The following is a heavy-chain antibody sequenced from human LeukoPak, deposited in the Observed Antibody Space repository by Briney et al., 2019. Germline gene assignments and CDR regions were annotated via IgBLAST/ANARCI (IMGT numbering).Heavy chain of an antibody. CDR2: ISWNSGSI. Sequence: GRSLRLSCAASGFTFDDYAMHWVRQAPGKGLEWVSGISWNSGSIGYADSVKGRFTISRDNAKNSLYLQMNSLRAEDTALCYCAKDIGGRYYDSSGYSDYWGQGTLVTVSS. D-gene: IGHD3-22*01. CDR3: AKDIGGRYYDSSGYSDY. V-gene: IGHV3-9*01. J-gene: IGHJ4*02. CDR1: GFTFDDYA.